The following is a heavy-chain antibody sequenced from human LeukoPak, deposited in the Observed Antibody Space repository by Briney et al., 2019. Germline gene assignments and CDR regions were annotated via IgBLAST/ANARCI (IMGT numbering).Heavy chain of an antibody. Sequence: GGSLRLSCAASGFTFSSYAMSWVRQAPGKGLDWVSAISGSGGSTYHADSVKGRFTISRDNSKYTLYLQMNSLRAEDTAVYYCAKGGSGSYYKIPFDYWGQGTLVTVSS. CDR1: GFTFSSYA. CDR2: ISGSGGST. CDR3: AKGGSGSYYKIPFDY. J-gene: IGHJ4*02. D-gene: IGHD3-10*01. V-gene: IGHV3-23*01.